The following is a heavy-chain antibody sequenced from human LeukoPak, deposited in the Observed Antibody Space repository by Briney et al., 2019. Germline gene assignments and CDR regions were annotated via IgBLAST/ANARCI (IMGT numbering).Heavy chain of an antibody. J-gene: IGHJ3*02. CDR1: GDSISTGDYY. D-gene: IGHD6-6*01. V-gene: IGHV4-30-4*08. CDR3: ARDTQQLVRSGFDI. Sequence: SETLSLTCSVSGDSISTGDYYWSWIRQPPGKGLEWIGYIYYSGSTYYNPSLKSRVTISIDTSKNQFSLNLSSVTAADTAVYYCARDTQQLVRSGFDIWGQGTMVTVSS. CDR2: IYYSGST.